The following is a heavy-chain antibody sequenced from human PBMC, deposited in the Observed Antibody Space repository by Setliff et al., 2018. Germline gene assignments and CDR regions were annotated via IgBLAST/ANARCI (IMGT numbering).Heavy chain of an antibody. J-gene: IGHJ4*02. CDR2: IYSGTI. CDR3: ARDPHFDY. V-gene: IGHV3-11*04. Sequence: GGSLRLSCAASGFTLSDNYMTWIRQAPGKGLEWVSYIYSGTIYYANSVKGRFTISRDNPKNSLYLQMNSLRAEDTAVYYCARDPHFDYWGQGTLVTVSS. CDR1: GFTLSDNY.